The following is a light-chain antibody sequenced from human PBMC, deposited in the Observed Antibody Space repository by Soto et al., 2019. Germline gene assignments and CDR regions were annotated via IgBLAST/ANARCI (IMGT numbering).Light chain of an antibody. Sequence: EVMLIQSSATLSMSPGERATLSCRASETVATNLAWYQQKPGQAPRLLISGASTRAAGISDRFRGGGSGTEFTLTITSLRSEDSGTYYCQQYFEWPPMTFGQGTKVEI. CDR1: ETVATN. J-gene: IGKJ1*01. CDR2: GAS. CDR3: QQYFEWPPMT. V-gene: IGKV3-15*01.